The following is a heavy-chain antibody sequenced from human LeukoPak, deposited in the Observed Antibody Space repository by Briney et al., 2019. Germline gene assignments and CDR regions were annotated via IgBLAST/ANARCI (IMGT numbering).Heavy chain of an antibody. CDR2: IGGSGGST. V-gene: IGHV3-23*01. CDR3: ARRAGGTMVRGPQQYYYYYMDV. J-gene: IGHJ6*03. Sequence: PGGSLRLSCAASGFTFSSYAMSWVRQAPGKGLEWVSGIGGSGGSTYYADSVKGRFTISRDNSKSTLYLQMNTLRAEDTAVYYCARRAGGTMVRGPQQYYYYYMDVWGKGTTVTVSS. D-gene: IGHD3-10*01. CDR1: GFTFSSYA.